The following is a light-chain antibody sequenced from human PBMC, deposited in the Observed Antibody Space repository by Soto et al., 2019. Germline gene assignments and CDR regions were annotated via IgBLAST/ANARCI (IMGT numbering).Light chain of an antibody. Sequence: ETVYKQTTGTLSLSPVECAILSCTASQSVSSSDLAWYQQKPGQAPRLVIYGALSRATGIPDRFSGSGSGTDFTLTISRLEPEDFAVYYCQQYDSSPITFGQGTRLEIK. CDR1: QSVSSSD. J-gene: IGKJ5*01. CDR2: GAL. V-gene: IGKV3-20*01. CDR3: QQYDSSPIT.